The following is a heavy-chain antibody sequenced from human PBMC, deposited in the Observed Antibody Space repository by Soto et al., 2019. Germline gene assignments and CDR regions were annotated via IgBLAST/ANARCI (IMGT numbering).Heavy chain of an antibody. CDR3: SRCYCSVGSCYTCWHFDL. D-gene: IGHD2-15*01. J-gene: IGHJ2*01. Sequence: QVQLEQSGAEVKKPGASVRVSCKASGYSFNDYGMSWVRQAPGQELEWMGWIGPYEGVTNHAQTFQGRVTMNVYTSTTTADMELRSLRSDDTAIYYCSRCYCSVGSCYTCWHFDLWGPGTLVTVTA. V-gene: IGHV1-18*01. CDR1: GYSFNDYG. CDR2: IGPYEGVT.